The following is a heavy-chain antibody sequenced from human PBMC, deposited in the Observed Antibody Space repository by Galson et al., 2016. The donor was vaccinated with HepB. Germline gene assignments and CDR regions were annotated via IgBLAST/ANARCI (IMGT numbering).Heavy chain of an antibody. J-gene: IGHJ4*02. CDR2: IWYDGSYK. V-gene: IGHV3-33*01. CDR3: AREIPHMVHGGLDY. D-gene: IGHD2-2*02. CDR1: GFTLTHYG. Sequence: SLRLSCATSGFTLTHYGMLWVRQAPGKGLEWVAVIWYDGSYKYYADSVEGRFTISRDISENTVYLQMNSPRGEDTAVYYCAREIPHMVHGGLDYWGQGTLVTVSS.